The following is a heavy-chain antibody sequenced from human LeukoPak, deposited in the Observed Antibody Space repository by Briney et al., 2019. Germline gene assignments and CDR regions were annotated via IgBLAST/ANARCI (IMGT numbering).Heavy chain of an antibody. D-gene: IGHD3-9*01. V-gene: IGHV3-9*01. J-gene: IGHJ4*02. Sequence: GGSLRLSCAASGFTFSSYGMHWVRQAPGKGLEWVSGISWNSGSIGYADSVKGRFTISRDNAKNSLYLQMNSLRAEDTALYYCAKNYDILTGYCNPLFDYWGQGTLVTVSS. CDR1: GFTFSSYG. CDR2: ISWNSGSI. CDR3: AKNYDILTGYCNPLFDY.